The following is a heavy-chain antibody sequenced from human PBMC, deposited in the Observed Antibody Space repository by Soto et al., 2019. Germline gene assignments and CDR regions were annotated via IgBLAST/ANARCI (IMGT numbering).Heavy chain of an antibody. J-gene: IGHJ4*02. D-gene: IGHD3-22*01. CDR2: IFYTGST. CDR1: GGSISRYF. CDR3: ARSLRNDIFDY. Sequence: SETMSLTCTVSGGSISRYFWTWIRQPPGKGLEFIGYIFYTGSTNYNPSLKSRVSISVDTSKSQFSLELSSVTAADTAVYYCARSLRNDIFDYWGQGTLVTVSS. V-gene: IGHV4-59*01.